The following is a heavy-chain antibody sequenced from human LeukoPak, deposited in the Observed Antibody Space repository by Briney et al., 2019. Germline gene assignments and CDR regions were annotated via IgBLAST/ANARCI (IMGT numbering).Heavy chain of an antibody. Sequence: SGPTLVNPTPPLTPTCTFSGLSPSTSGMCVSWIRQPPGKALEWLARIDWDDDKYYSTSLKTRLTISKDTSKNQVVFTVTNMDPVDTATYDGARIDYYDSSGYYYYHFDYWGQGTLVTVSS. CDR1: GLSPSTSGMC. V-gene: IGHV2-70*11. D-gene: IGHD3-22*01. CDR2: IDWDDDK. CDR3: ARIDYYDSSGYYYYHFDY. J-gene: IGHJ4*02.